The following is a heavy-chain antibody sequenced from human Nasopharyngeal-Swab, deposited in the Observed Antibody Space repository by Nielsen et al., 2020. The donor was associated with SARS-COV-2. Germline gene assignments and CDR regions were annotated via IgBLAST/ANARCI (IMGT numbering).Heavy chain of an antibody. CDR1: GYTFTTYG. D-gene: IGHD5-18*01. Sequence: ASVKVTCKASGYTFTTYGISWVRQAPAQGLEWMGWISAYNGDTNYAQKLQGRLTMTTDTSTSTAYMELRSLTSDDTAVYYCATWAGYSHGSVPQDVASFDYWGQGTLVTVSS. CDR2: ISAYNGDT. CDR3: ATWAGYSHGSVPQDVASFDY. V-gene: IGHV1-18*01. J-gene: IGHJ4*02.